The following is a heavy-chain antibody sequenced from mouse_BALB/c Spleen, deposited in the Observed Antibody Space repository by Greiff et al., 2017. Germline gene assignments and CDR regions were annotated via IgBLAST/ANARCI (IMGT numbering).Heavy chain of an antibody. CDR3: ARGGVYDYDGAY. J-gene: IGHJ3*01. Sequence: EVQLQQSGPELVKPGASVKISCKASGYTFTDYNMHWVKQSHGKSLEWIGYISCYNGATSYNQKFKGKATFTVDTSSSTAYMQFNSLTSEDSAVYYCARGGVYDYDGAYWGQGTLVTVSA. CDR1: GYTFTDYN. V-gene: IGHV1S29*02. CDR2: ISCYNGAT. D-gene: IGHD2-4*01.